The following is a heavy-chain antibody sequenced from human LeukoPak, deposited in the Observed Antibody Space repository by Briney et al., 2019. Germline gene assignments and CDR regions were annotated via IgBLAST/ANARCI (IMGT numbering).Heavy chain of an antibody. Sequence: SETLSLTCTVSGGSISSYYWTWIRQPPGKGLEWIGYIYYSGSTYYNPSLKSRVTISVDTSKNQFSLKLSSVTAADTAVYYCARGVVVVAAPYFDYWGQGTLVTVSS. D-gene: IGHD2-15*01. CDR2: IYYSGST. J-gene: IGHJ4*02. CDR1: GGSISSYY. CDR3: ARGVVVVAAPYFDY. V-gene: IGHV4-30-4*08.